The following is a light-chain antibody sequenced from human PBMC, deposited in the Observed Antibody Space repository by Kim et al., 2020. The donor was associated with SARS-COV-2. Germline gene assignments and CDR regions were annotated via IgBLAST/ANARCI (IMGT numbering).Light chain of an antibody. V-gene: IGKV1-5*03. J-gene: IGKJ2*02. Sequence: SASIGATVSIPCLASQSISTWLAWCQKKPGKAPKVLIYTASSLESGVPSRFRGRGSGTAFTLTISSLQPDDFAIYSCQQYNTSPSTFGQGTKLAI. CDR3: QQYNTSPST. CDR1: QSISTW. CDR2: TAS.